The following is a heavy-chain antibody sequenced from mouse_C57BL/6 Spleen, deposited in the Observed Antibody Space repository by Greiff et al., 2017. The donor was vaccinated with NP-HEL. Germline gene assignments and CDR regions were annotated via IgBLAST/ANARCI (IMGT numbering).Heavy chain of an antibody. CDR1: GFNIKDDY. Sequence: EVHLVESGAELVRPGASVKLSCTASGFNIKDDYMHWVKQRPEQGLEWIGWIDPENGDTEYASKFQGKATITADTSSNTAYLQLSSLTSEDTAVYYCTTAYYYGSSRFAYWGQGTLVTVSA. CDR2: IDPENGDT. D-gene: IGHD1-1*01. CDR3: TTAYYYGSSRFAY. J-gene: IGHJ3*01. V-gene: IGHV14-4*01.